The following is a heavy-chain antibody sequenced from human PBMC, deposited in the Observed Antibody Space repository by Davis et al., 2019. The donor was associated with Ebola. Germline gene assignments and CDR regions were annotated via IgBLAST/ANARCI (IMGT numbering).Heavy chain of an antibody. V-gene: IGHV1-18*01. J-gene: IGHJ6*03. CDR3: ARGAIFGVVPYYYYMDV. Sequence: ASVKVSCKASGYTFTSYGISWVRQAPGQGLEWMGWISAYNGNTNYAQKLQGRVTMTTDTSTSTAYMELRSLRSDDTAVYYCARGAIFGVVPYYYYMDVWGKGTTVTVSS. D-gene: IGHD3-3*01. CDR2: ISAYNGNT. CDR1: GYTFTSYG.